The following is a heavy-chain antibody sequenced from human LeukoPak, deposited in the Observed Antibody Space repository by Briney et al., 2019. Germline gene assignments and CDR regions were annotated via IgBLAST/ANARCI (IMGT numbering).Heavy chain of an antibody. D-gene: IGHD3-10*01. J-gene: IGHJ4*02. CDR1: GYTFTNYG. CDR2: ISQYSGNT. Sequence: ASVKVSCKSSGYTFTNYGISWVRQAPGQGLEWMGWISQYSGNTEYAQKFQDRVIMTTDMSTDTAHMELRSLRLDDTALYFCARGGWFGVDYWGQGTLITVSS. CDR3: ARGGWFGVDY. V-gene: IGHV1-18*01.